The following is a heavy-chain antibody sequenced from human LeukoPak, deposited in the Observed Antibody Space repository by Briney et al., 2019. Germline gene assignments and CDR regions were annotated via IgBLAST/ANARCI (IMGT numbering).Heavy chain of an antibody. D-gene: IGHD3-22*01. J-gene: IGHJ4*02. CDR3: VRESEYYFDHSASFDY. CDR1: GFTFTGYL. Sequence: GRSLRPSCAASGFTFTGYLIHRVRQAPSKGLEWVAVMSSDGNAMFYADCVKGRFTISRDNSKNTLYLQMNSLRAEDTAVYYCVRESEYYFDHSASFDYWGQGTLVTVSS. CDR2: MSSDGNAM. V-gene: IGHV3-30-3*01.